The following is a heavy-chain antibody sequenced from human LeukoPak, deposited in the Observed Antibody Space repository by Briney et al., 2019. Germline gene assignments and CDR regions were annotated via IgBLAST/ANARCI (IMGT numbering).Heavy chain of an antibody. CDR3: AKDPRRCGYYYYYGMDV. CDR1: GFTFSSYG. CDR2: ISYDGSNK. V-gene: IGHV3-30*18. D-gene: IGHD4-17*01. Sequence: GGSLRLSCAASGFTFSSYGMHWVRQAPGKGLEWVAVISYDGSNKYYADSVKGRFTISRDNSKNTLYLQMNSLRAEDTAVYYCAKDPRRCGYYYYYGMDVWGQGTTVTVSS. J-gene: IGHJ6*02.